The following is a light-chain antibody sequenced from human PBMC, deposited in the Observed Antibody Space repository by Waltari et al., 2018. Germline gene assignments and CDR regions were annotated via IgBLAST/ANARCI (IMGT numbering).Light chain of an antibody. J-gene: IGLJ1*01. CDR1: SSDVGVYNA. Sequence: QSALTQPRSVSGSPGQSVTISCTGRSSDVGVYNADPWYQQFPGKGPKLLIYDVSKRLSGVPDRFSGSKSGNTASLTISGLQAEDEAAYYCCSYAGTYTFFVFGSGTEVTVL. V-gene: IGLV2-11*01. CDR2: DVS. CDR3: CSYAGTYTFFV.